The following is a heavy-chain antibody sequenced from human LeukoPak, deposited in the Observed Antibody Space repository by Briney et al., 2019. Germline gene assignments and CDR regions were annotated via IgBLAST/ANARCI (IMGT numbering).Heavy chain of an antibody. V-gene: IGHV4-59*01. J-gene: IGHJ3*02. D-gene: IGHD1-26*01. CDR3: ARRGGSPLGAFDI. CDR2: IDYSGST. Sequence: SETLSLTCTVSGASISNYDWSWIRRPPGKGLEWIGYIDYSGSTNYNPSLRSRVTISVDTAKNQFSLKLSSMTAADTAVYYCARRGGSPLGAFDIWGQGTMVTVSS. CDR1: GASISNYD.